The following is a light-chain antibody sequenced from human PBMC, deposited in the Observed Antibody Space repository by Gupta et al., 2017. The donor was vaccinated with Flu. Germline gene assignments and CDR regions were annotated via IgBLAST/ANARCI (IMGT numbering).Light chain of an antibody. CDR2: STT. CDR3: LMYFGGQGV. V-gene: IGLV7-43*01. Sequence: QTVVTQEPSLTVSPGRTVTFPCAASTGAATSGHYPNWLQQNPGQAPRTLIYSTTNKNSWTPARFSGSLLWGKAALTLSDVQPEDEAEYYCLMYFGGQGVFGGGTKVTVL. CDR1: TGAATSGHY. J-gene: IGLJ3*02.